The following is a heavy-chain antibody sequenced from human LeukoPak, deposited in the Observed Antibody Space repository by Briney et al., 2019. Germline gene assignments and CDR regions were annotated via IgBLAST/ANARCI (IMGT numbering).Heavy chain of an antibody. Sequence: SETLSLTCAVYGGSFSGYYWSWIRQPPGKGLGWIGEINHSGSTNYNPSLKSRVTISADTSKNQFSLKLSSVTAADTAVYYCAAFPEAAAPGYDYWGQGTLVTVSS. CDR1: GGSFSGYY. CDR3: AAFPEAAAPGYDY. J-gene: IGHJ4*02. V-gene: IGHV4-34*01. D-gene: IGHD6-13*01. CDR2: INHSGST.